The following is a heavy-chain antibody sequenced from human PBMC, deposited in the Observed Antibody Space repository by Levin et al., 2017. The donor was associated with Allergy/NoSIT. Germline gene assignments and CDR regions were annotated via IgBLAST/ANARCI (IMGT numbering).Heavy chain of an antibody. D-gene: IGHD5-18*01. CDR3: ARGVGYSYGYSWFHWFDP. CDR2: IYHSGST. J-gene: IGHJ5*02. CDR1: GGSISSGGYS. V-gene: IGHV4-30-2*01. Sequence: LSQTLSLTCAVSGGSISSGGYSWSWIRQPPGKGLEWIGYIYHSGSTYYNPSLKSRVTISVDRSKNQFSLKLSSVTAADTAVYYCARGVGYSYGYSWFHWFDPWGQGTLVTVSS.